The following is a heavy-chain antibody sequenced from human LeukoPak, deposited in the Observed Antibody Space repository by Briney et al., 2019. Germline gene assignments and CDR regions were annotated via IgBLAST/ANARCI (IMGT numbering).Heavy chain of an antibody. J-gene: IGHJ3*02. V-gene: IGHV4-59*08. CDR2: IYYSGIT. Sequence: SETLSLTCTVFGGSISAYYWGWIGQPPGKGLGWWGYIYYSGITNYNPSLKSRVTISVDTSKNQFSLKLSSVTAADTAVYYCARHCITWNWNPRGAFDIWGQGTMVTVSS. CDR3: ARHCITWNWNPRGAFDI. CDR1: GGSISAYY. D-gene: IGHD1-1*01.